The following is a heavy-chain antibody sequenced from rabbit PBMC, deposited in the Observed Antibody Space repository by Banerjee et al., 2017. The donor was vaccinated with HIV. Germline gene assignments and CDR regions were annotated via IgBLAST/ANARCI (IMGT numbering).Heavy chain of an antibody. V-gene: IGHV1S45*01. D-gene: IGHD1-1*01. J-gene: IGHJ4*01. CDR3: ARGHTGCLSCGFNL. Sequence: QEQLEESGGDLVKPEGSLTLTCTASGFSFSNKYVMCWVRQAPGKGLEWIACIYGDSSGTTYYASWAKGRFTISKTSSTTVTLQMTSLTDADTATYFCARGHTGCLSCGFNLWGQGTLVTVS. CDR2: IYGDSSGTT. CDR1: GFSFSNKYV.